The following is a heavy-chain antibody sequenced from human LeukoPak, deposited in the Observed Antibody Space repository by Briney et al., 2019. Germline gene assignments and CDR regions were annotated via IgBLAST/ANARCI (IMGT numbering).Heavy chain of an antibody. CDR2: TYYSGTT. J-gene: IGHJ4*02. D-gene: IGHD3-22*01. V-gene: IGHV4-39*01. Sequence: GSLRLSCAASGFTFSSYWMSWVRQAPGKGLEWIGSTYYSGTTYYKPSLKSRVSVSVDTSKNQLSLNLTSVTAADTALYYCARHGYYYYTSGYFGYWGQGILVTVSS. CDR3: ARHGYYYYTSGYFGY. CDR1: GFTFSSYW.